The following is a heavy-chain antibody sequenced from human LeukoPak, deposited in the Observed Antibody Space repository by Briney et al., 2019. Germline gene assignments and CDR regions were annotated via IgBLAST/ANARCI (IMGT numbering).Heavy chain of an antibody. V-gene: IGHV4-61*02. D-gene: IGHD3-10*01. CDR1: GGSISSGSYY. CDR2: IYTSGST. Sequence: PSQTLSLTCTVSGGSISSGSYYWGWIRQPAGKGLEWIGRIYTSGSTNYNPSLKGRVTISVDTSKNQFSLKLTSVTAADTAVYFCARGGYYGSGNDFRFDPWGQGTLVTVSS. J-gene: IGHJ5*02. CDR3: ARGGYYGSGNDFRFDP.